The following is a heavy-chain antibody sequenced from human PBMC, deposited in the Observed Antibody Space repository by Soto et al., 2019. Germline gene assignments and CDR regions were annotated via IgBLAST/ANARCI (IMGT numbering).Heavy chain of an antibody. D-gene: IGHD3-10*01. J-gene: IGHJ4*02. CDR3: AKAMARGVIIDC. V-gene: IGHV3-23*01. CDR2: ISGGGDST. CDR1: GFTFSIYA. Sequence: PGGSRRLSCTASGFTFSIYAMSWVRQAPGKGLEWVSRISGGGDSTDYTESVKGRFTISRDNSKNTVYLQMNSLRAEDTAVYYCAKAMARGVIIDCWGQGTLVTVSS.